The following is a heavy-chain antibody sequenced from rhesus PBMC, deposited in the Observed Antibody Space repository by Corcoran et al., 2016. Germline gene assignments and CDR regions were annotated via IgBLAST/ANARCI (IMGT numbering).Heavy chain of an antibody. J-gene: IGHJ5-1*01. CDR2: IYFNWAGT. V-gene: IGHV4-81*01. CDR3: ARDSDDADWNNRFDV. D-gene: IGHD1-26*01. Sequence: QLQESGPGLLKPSETLSLTCTVSGGSISGYFWSWIRQFPGTGLEWIGNIYFNWAGTNYSPSLNGRVTISRTTSKSQFSLAVTSLTAADTAIYYCARDSDDADWNNRFDVWGPGHLVTVSS. CDR1: GGSISGYF.